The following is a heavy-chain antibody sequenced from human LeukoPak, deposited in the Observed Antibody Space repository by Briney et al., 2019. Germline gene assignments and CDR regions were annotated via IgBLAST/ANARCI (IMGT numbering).Heavy chain of an antibody. D-gene: IGHD2-2*01. CDR2: IRYDGSNK. J-gene: IGHJ4*02. V-gene: IGHV3-30*02. Sequence: GGSLRLSCAASGFTFSSYGMHWVRQAPGKGLEWVAFIRYDGSNKYYADSVKGRFTISRDNSKNTLYLQMNSLRAEDTAVYYCAKGAQDIVVVPAAMYDGLYYFDYWGQGTLVTVSS. CDR1: GFTFSSYG. CDR3: AKGAQDIVVVPAAMYDGLYYFDY.